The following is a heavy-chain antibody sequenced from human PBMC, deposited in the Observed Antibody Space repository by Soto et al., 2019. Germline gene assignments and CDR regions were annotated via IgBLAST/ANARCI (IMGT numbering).Heavy chain of an antibody. Sequence: GGSLRLSCAASGFTFSSYSMNWVRQAPGKGLEWVSSISSSSSYIYYADSVKGRFTISRDNAKNSLYLQMNSLRAEDTAVYYCATEKNNLEWLLRKGDYFDYWGQGTLVTVSS. CDR3: ATEKNNLEWLLRKGDYFDY. D-gene: IGHD3-3*01. CDR2: ISSSSSYI. CDR1: GFTFSSYS. J-gene: IGHJ4*02. V-gene: IGHV3-21*01.